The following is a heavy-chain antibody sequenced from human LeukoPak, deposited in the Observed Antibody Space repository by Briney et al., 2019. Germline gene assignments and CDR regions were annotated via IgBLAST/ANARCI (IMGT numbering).Heavy chain of an antibody. Sequence: SETLSLTCTVPGGSISSYYWSRIRQPPGTGLEWIGYIYYSGSTNYNPSLKSRVTISVDTSKNQFSLKLSSVTAADTAVYYCARDRSGYYVYWGQGTLVTVSS. CDR1: GGSISSYY. CDR3: ARDRSGYYVY. CDR2: IYYSGST. D-gene: IGHD3-22*01. J-gene: IGHJ4*02. V-gene: IGHV4-59*01.